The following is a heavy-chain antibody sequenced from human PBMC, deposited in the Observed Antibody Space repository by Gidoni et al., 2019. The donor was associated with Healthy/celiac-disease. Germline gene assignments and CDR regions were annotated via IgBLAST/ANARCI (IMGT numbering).Heavy chain of an antibody. V-gene: IGHV3-23*01. D-gene: IGHD3-22*01. CDR2: ISGSGGST. Sequence: EVQLLESGGGLVQPGGSLRLSCAASGFTFSSYAMSWFRQAPGKGLEWVSAISGSGGSTYYADSVKGRFTISRDNSKNTLYLQMNSLRAEDTAVYYCAKVHPQGAYYDRMSDAFDIWGQGTMVTVSS. CDR1: GFTFSSYA. CDR3: AKVHPQGAYYDRMSDAFDI. J-gene: IGHJ3*02.